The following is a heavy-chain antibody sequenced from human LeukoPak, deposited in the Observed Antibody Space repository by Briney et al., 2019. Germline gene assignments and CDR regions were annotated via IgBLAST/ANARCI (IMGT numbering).Heavy chain of an antibody. Sequence: AGESLKISCKGSGYSFTSYLIGWVRQMPGKGLEWMGIIYPGDSDTRYSPSFQGQVTISADKSISTAYLQWSSLKASDTAMYYCAIGDFWSGYPAPYFDYWGQGTLVTVSS. V-gene: IGHV5-51*01. J-gene: IGHJ4*02. CDR2: IYPGDSDT. CDR3: AIGDFWSGYPAPYFDY. D-gene: IGHD3-3*01. CDR1: GYSFTSYL.